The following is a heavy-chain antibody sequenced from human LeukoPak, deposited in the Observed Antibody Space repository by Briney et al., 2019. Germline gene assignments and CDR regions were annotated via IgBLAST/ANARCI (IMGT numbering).Heavy chain of an antibody. D-gene: IGHD3-10*01. Sequence: ASVKVSCKASGYTFTSYAMHWVRPAPGQRLEWMGWINAGNGNTNYAQKLQGRVTMTTDTSTSTAYMELRSLRSDDTAVYYCARDLLMVGGFKHNWFAPWGKGTLVTVSS. CDR3: ARDLLMVGGFKHNWFAP. J-gene: IGHJ5*02. CDR2: INAGNGNT. V-gene: IGHV1-3*01. CDR1: GYTFTSYA.